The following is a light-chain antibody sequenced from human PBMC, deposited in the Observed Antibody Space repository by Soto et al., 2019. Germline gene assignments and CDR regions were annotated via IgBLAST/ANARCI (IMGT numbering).Light chain of an antibody. J-gene: IGKJ5*01. V-gene: IGKV3-20*01. Sequence: EMVLTQSPGTLSLSPGERATLSCRASQSVSSSYLAWYQQKPGQAPRLLISGASSRATGIPDRFSGSGSGTDFTLTISRLEPEDFAVYYCQQYGSSPPITFGQGTRLEIK. CDR1: QSVSSSY. CDR3: QQYGSSPPIT. CDR2: GAS.